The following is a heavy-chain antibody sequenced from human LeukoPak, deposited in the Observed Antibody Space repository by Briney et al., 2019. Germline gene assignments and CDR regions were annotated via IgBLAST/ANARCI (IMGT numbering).Heavy chain of an antibody. CDR3: ARDGATYDFDY. D-gene: IGHD5-24*01. J-gene: IGHJ4*02. V-gene: IGHV1-2*02. CDR1: GYTFTGYY. Sequence: ASVKVSCKASGYTFTGYYMHWARQAPGQGLEWMGWINPNSGGTNSAQKFQGRVTMTRDTSISTAYMELSSLRSDDTALYYCARDGATYDFDYWGQGTLVTVSS. CDR2: INPNSGGT.